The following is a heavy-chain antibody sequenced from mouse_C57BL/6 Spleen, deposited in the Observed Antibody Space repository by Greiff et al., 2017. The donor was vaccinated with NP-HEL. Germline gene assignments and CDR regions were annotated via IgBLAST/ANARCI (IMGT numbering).Heavy chain of an antibody. CDR3: ARGYYGSSPFAY. Sequence: EVMLVESGGGLVKPGGSLKLSCAASGFTFSDYGMHWVRQAPEKGLEWVAYISSGSSTIYYADTVKGRFTISRDNAKNTLFLQMTSLRAEDTSMYYCARGYYGSSPFAYWGQGTLVTVSA. J-gene: IGHJ3*01. D-gene: IGHD1-1*01. V-gene: IGHV5-17*01. CDR1: GFTFSDYG. CDR2: ISSGSSTI.